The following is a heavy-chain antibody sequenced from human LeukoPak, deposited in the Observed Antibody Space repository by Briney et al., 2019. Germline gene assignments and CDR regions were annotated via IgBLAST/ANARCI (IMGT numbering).Heavy chain of an antibody. V-gene: IGHV3-23*01. Sequence: PGGSLRLSCAASGFTFGSYAMSWVRQAPGKGLEWVSAISGSGGSTYYADSVKGRFTISRDNSKSTLYLQMSSLRTEDTAVYYCAKAVGVLRYYFDYWGQGTLATVSS. J-gene: IGHJ4*02. CDR1: GFTFGSYA. D-gene: IGHD1-26*01. CDR3: AKAVGVLRYYFDY. CDR2: ISGSGGST.